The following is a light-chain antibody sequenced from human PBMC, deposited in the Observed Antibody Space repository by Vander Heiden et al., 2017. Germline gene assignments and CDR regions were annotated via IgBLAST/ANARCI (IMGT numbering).Light chain of an antibody. Sequence: DIQMTQSPSSLSASVGDRVTITCRASQSISSYLNWYQQKPGKAPKLLIYAASSLQSGVPSRFSGSGSGTDFTLTISSLQPEDFATYYCQQSYSTHRFTFGPGPKWISN. CDR3: QQSYSTHRFT. V-gene: IGKV1-39*01. J-gene: IGKJ3*01. CDR2: AAS. CDR1: QSISSY.